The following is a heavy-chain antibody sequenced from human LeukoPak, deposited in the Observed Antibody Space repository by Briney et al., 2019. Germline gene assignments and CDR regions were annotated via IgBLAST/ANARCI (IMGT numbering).Heavy chain of an antibody. J-gene: IGHJ4*02. CDR1: GGSINNFY. V-gene: IGHV4-59*08. Sequence: SETLSLTCTVSGGSINNFYFSWLRQPPGKGLECIGYISATGDTNSNPSLKSRVTMSIDRSKNQVSLRLRSVSAADTAIYYCARHYNYDTGGDPFDYWGQGTLVTVSS. D-gene: IGHD2-21*02. CDR2: ISATGDT. CDR3: ARHYNYDTGGDPFDY.